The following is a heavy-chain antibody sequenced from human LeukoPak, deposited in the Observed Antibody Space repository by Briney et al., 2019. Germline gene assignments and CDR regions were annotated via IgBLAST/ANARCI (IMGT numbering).Heavy chain of an antibody. CDR3: ARDADFWSGYYHGRYYFDY. V-gene: IGHV1-18*01. CDR2: ISAYNGNT. D-gene: IGHD3-3*01. J-gene: IGHJ4*02. Sequence: ASVKVSCKASGYTFTSYGISWVRQAPGQGLEWMGWISAYNGNTNYAQKLQGRVTMTTDTSTSTAYMELRSLRSDDTAVYYCARDADFWSGYYHGRYYFDYWGQGTLVTVSS. CDR1: GYTFTSYG.